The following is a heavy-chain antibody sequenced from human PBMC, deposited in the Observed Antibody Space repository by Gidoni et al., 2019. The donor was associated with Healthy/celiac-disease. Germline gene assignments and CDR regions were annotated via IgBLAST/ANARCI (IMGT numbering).Heavy chain of an antibody. D-gene: IGHD3-22*01. CDR3: AKDYYDSSVSHMDV. CDR2: ISGSGGST. V-gene: IGHV3-23*01. J-gene: IGHJ6*02. Sequence: EVQLLEAGGGLVQPGGSLRLSCAASGFTFSSYAMSWVRHAPGKGLEWVSAISGSGGSTYYADAVKGRFTISRDNSKNTLHLQMNSLRAEDTAVYYCAKDYYDSSVSHMDVWGQGTTVTVSS. CDR1: GFTFSSYA.